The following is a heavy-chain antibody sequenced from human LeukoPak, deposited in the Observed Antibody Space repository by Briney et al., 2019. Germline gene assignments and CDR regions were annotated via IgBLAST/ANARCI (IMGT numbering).Heavy chain of an antibody. D-gene: IGHD5-12*01. CDR2: ISYDGSNK. J-gene: IGHJ4*02. CDR1: GFTFSSYA. Sequence: GRSPRLSCAASGFTFSSYAMHWVRQAPGKGLEWVAVISYDGSNKYYADSVKGRFTISRDNSKNTLYLQMNSLRAEDTAAYYCARGAIRYSGYGSLGPSHFDYWGQGTLVTVSS. CDR3: ARGAIRYSGYGSLGPSHFDY. V-gene: IGHV3-30-3*01.